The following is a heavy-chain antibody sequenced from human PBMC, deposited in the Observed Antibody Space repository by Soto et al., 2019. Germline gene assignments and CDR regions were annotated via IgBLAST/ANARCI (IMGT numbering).Heavy chain of an antibody. CDR3: ASNLLGTTPYGMDV. D-gene: IGHD1-7*01. CDR2: INAGNGNT. J-gene: IGHJ6*02. V-gene: IGHV1-3*01. CDR1: GYTFTSYG. Sequence: GASVKVSCKASGYTFTSYGISWVRQAPGQGLEWMGWINAGNGNTKYSQKFQGRVTITRDTSASTAYMELSSLRSEDTAVYYCASNLLGTTPYGMDVWGQGTTVTVSS.